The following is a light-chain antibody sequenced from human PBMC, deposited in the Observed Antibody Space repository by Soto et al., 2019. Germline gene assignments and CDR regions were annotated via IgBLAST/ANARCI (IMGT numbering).Light chain of an antibody. CDR3: PQSYSTPWT. CDR1: QSISSY. CDR2: AAS. Sequence: IQLTQSPSSLSASVGDRVTITCLASQSISSYLNWYQQKPGKAPKLLIYAASSLQSGVPSRFSGSGSGTDFTLTISSLQPEDFATYYCPQSYSTPWTFGQGTNVDIK. V-gene: IGKV1-39*01. J-gene: IGKJ1*01.